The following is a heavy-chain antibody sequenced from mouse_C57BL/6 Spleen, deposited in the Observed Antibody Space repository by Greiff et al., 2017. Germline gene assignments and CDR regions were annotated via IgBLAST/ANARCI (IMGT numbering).Heavy chain of an antibody. Sequence: VQLQQPGAELVRPGSSVKLSCKASGYTFTSYWMDWVKQRPGQGLEWIGNIYPSDSETHYNQKFKDKATLTVDKSSSTAYMQLSSLTSEDSAVYYCARSDGYGDYWGQGTTLTVSS. CDR1: GYTFTSYW. V-gene: IGHV1-61*01. CDR3: ARSDGYGDY. J-gene: IGHJ2*01. D-gene: IGHD2-3*01. CDR2: IYPSDSET.